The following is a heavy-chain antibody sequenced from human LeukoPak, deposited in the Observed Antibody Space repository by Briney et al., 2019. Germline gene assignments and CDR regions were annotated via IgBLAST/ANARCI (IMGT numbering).Heavy chain of an antibody. J-gene: IGHJ5*02. CDR1: GGSISSGGYY. Sequence: SQTLSLTCTVSGGSISSGGYYWSWIRQHPGKGLEWIGYIDYSGSTYYNPSLKRRVTISVDTSKNQFSLKLSSVTAADTAVYYCARERRDIVVVPAAPDYNWFDPWGQGTLVTVSS. D-gene: IGHD2-2*01. CDR2: IDYSGST. CDR3: ARERRDIVVVPAAPDYNWFDP. V-gene: IGHV4-31*03.